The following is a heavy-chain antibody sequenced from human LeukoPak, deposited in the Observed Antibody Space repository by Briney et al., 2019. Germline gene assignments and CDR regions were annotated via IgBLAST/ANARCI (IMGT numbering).Heavy chain of an antibody. V-gene: IGHV3-9*01. J-gene: IGHJ3*02. Sequence: PGRSLRLSCAASGFSFDDYAMHWVRQAPGKGLEWVSGITWNSGSIGYADSVKGRFTVSRDNAKNSLYLQMNSLRAEDTAVYYCARQLGSYYDILTGYRTPAAFDIWGQGTMVTVSS. CDR3: ARQLGSYYDILTGYRTPAAFDI. D-gene: IGHD3-9*01. CDR2: ITWNSGSI. CDR1: GFSFDDYA.